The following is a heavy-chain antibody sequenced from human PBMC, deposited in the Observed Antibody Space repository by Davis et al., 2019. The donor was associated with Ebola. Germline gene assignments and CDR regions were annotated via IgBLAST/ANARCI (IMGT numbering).Heavy chain of an antibody. Sequence: GESLKISCAASGFTFSTYWLHWVRQAPGKGLVWVSNINGDGSRTNYADSLKGRFTISRDNAKNTLYLQMNSLRAEDTAVYYCARGSSSWSNWYFDLWGRGNLVTVSS. CDR3: ARGSSSWSNWYFDL. V-gene: IGHV3-74*01. CDR2: INGDGSRT. CDR1: GFTFSTYW. J-gene: IGHJ2*01. D-gene: IGHD6-13*01.